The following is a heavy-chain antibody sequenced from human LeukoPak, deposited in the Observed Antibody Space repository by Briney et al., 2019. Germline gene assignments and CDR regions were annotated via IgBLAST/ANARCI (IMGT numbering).Heavy chain of an antibody. V-gene: IGHV3-15*07. CDR3: ATDFYDST. Sequence: ETLSLTCAVSGGSISSSNWWSWVRQAPGKGLEWVGRIRSNSDGGTIDYAAPVKGGFTLSRDDSKTTLYLQMNSLQTEDTAVYYCATDFYDSTWGQGTLVTVSS. D-gene: IGHD3-22*01. CDR1: GGSISSSNW. CDR2: IRSNSDGGTI. J-gene: IGHJ5*02.